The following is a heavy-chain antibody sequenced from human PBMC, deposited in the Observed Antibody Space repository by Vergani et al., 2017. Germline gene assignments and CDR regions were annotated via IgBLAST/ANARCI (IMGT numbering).Heavy chain of an antibody. D-gene: IGHD2-2*01. CDR2: IYYSGST. CDR1: GGSISSGGYY. Sequence: QVQLQESGPGLVKPSQTLSLTCTVSGGSISSGGYYWSWIRQHPGKGLEWIGYIYYSGSTYYNPSLKSRVTISVDTSKNQFSLKLSSVTAADTAVYYCARAVPAAMIPRSYYYYYYMDVWGKGTTVVVSS. V-gene: IGHV4-31*03. CDR3: ARAVPAAMIPRSYYYYYYMDV. J-gene: IGHJ6*03.